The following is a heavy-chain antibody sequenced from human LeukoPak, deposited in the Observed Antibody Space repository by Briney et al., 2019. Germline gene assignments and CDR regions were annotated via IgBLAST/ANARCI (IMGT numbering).Heavy chain of an antibody. J-gene: IGHJ6*03. V-gene: IGHV4-4*02. CDR3: ARGLVVKDYYYYMDV. CDR1: GGSITTKNW. Sequence: PSETLSLTCAVSGGSITTKNWWIWVRQPPGRGLEWIGEIYHTGSTNYHPSLESRLTISRDKSKNQFSLKLSSVTAADTAVYYCARGLVVKDYYYYMDVWGKGTTVTVSS. CDR2: IYHTGST. D-gene: IGHD2-2*01.